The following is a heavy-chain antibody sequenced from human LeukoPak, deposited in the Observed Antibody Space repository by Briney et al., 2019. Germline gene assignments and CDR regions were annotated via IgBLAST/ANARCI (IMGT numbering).Heavy chain of an antibody. CDR3: ARGGYCSRTSCYTTWFDP. J-gene: IGHJ5*02. CDR1: GGSFSGYY. V-gene: IGHV4-34*01. CDR2: INHSGST. Sequence: PSETLSLTCAVYGGSFSGYYWSWIRQPPGKGLEWIGEINHSGSTNYNPSLKSRVTISVDTSKNQFSLKLSSVTAADTAVYYCARGGYCSRTSCYTTWFDPWGQGTLVTVSS. D-gene: IGHD2-2*02.